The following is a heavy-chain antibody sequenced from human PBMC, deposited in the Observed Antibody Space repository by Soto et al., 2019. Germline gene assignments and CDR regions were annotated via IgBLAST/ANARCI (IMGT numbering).Heavy chain of an antibody. CDR2: IYDNGIT. CDR1: GGSISGGRYY. V-gene: IGHV4-31*03. CDR3: TRDRGFGMDV. J-gene: IGHJ6*02. Sequence: QVPLQESGPGLVKPSQTLSLTCNVSGGSISGGRYYWNWIRQHPGKGLEWIGNIYDNGITCYNPSLKSRVIISEDTSKNQFSLRLSSVTAADTAVYYCTRDRGFGMDVWGQGTTVTVSS.